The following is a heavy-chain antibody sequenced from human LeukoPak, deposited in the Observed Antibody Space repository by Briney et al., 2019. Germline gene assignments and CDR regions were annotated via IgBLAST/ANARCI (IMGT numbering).Heavy chain of an antibody. Sequence: SVKVSCKASGRTFSGYAISWVRQAPGQGLEWMGGIIPNRGTANYAQKFQGSVTITTDESTSTAYMELSSLRSEDTAVYYCARGGTITPFDYAFCYYMDVWGKGTTVTVSS. CDR2: IIPNRGTA. CDR1: GRTFSGYA. J-gene: IGHJ6*03. V-gene: IGHV1-69*05. CDR3: ARGGTITPFDYAFCYYMDV. D-gene: IGHD4-17*01.